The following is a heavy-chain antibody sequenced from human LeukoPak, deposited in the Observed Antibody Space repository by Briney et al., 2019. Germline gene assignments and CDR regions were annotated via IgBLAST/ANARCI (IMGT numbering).Heavy chain of an antibody. CDR3: ARDRSYGSFDY. J-gene: IGHJ4*02. CDR1: GFTFDDHG. Sequence: PGGSLRLSCAAYGFTFDDHGMNWVRQAPGKGLEWVSGINWNGGSTFYADSVKGRFTISRDNAKNALYLQMNSLTAEDTALYHCARDRSYGSFDYWGQGTLVTVSS. D-gene: IGHD5-18*01. V-gene: IGHV3-20*01. CDR2: INWNGGST.